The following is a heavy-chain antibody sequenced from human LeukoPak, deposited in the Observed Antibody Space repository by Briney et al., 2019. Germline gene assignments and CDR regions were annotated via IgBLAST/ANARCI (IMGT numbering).Heavy chain of an antibody. CDR1: GFTFSSYA. Sequence: HPGRSLRLSCAASGFTFSSYAMHWVRQAPGKGLEWVAVISYDGSNKYYADSVKGRFTISRDNSKNTLYLQMNSLRAEDAAVYYCARGFGGPTGLDAFDIWGQGTMVTVSS. J-gene: IGHJ3*02. V-gene: IGHV3-30-3*01. D-gene: IGHD3-16*01. CDR2: ISYDGSNK. CDR3: ARGFGGPTGLDAFDI.